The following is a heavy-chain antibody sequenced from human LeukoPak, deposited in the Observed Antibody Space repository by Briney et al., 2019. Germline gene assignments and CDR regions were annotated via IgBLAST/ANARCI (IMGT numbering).Heavy chain of an antibody. J-gene: IGHJ4*02. CDR3: AREAGSERYFDS. CDR1: GGSISSYF. CDR2: IYTSGNT. V-gene: IGHV4-4*07. Sequence: SETLSLTCTVSGGSISSYFWSWIRQPAGKGLEWIGRIYTSGNTNYNPTLQSRVTMSIDTSKNQFSLNVTSVTAADAAVYYCAREAGSERYFDSWGQGTLVTVSS.